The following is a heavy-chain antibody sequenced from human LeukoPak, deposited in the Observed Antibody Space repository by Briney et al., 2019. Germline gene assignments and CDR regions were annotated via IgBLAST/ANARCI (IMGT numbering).Heavy chain of an antibody. CDR2: ISYDGSNK. V-gene: IGHV3-30*04. J-gene: IGHJ4*02. Sequence: GRSLRLSCAASGFTFSSYAMHWVRQAPGKGLEWVAVISYDGSNKYYADSVKGRFTISRDNSKNTLYLQMNSLRAEDTAVYYCARVCVAATSNDYWGQGTLVTVSS. CDR1: GFTFSSYA. D-gene: IGHD6-19*01. CDR3: ARVCVAATSNDY.